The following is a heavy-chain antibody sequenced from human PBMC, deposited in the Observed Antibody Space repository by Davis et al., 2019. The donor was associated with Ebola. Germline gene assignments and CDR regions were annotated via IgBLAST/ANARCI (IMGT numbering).Heavy chain of an antibody. Sequence: GGSLRLSCAASGFTFSSYSMNWVRQAPGKGLEWVSYISSSSSNIYYADSVKGRFTISRDNSKNTLYLQMSSLRAEDTAVYYCARDLPGGDWYFDLWGRGTLVTVSS. CDR3: ARDLPGGDWYFDL. D-gene: IGHD1-14*01. CDR1: GFTFSSYS. V-gene: IGHV3-48*01. J-gene: IGHJ2*01. CDR2: ISSSSSNI.